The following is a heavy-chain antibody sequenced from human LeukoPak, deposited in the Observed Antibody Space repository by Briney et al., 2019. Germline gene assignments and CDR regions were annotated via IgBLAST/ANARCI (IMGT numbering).Heavy chain of an antibody. CDR2: IHGSGTTT. CDR1: GFTFSSYA. CDR3: ARSRYWEYQLPRADLDY. V-gene: IGHV3-23*01. Sequence: PGGSLRLSCAASGFTFSSYAMSWVRQAPGKGLEWVSGIHGSGTTTYYADSVRGRFTISRDNSKSTLYLQVDSLRAEDTALYYCARSRYWEYQLPRADLDYWGQGTLVTVSS. J-gene: IGHJ4*02. D-gene: IGHD2-2*01.